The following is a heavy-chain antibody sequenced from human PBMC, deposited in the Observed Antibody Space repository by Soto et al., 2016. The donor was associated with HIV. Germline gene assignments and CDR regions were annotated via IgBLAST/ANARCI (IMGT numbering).Heavy chain of an antibody. Sequence: QVQLVQSGAEVKKPGASVKVSCKASGYTFTSYDINWVRQATGQGLEWMGWMNPNTGNTGYAQKFQGRVTITRNTSISTAYMELSSLRSEDTAVYYCARGGYCSGGNCFYYMDVWGKGTTVTVSS. CDR1: GYTFTSYD. D-gene: IGHD2-15*01. CDR2: MNPNTGNT. CDR3: ARGGYCSGGNCFYYMDV. J-gene: IGHJ6*03. V-gene: IGHV1-8*03.